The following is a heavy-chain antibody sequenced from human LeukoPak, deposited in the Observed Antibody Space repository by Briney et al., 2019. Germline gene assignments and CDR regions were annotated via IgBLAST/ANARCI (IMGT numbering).Heavy chain of an antibody. CDR3: ADYRKPQGLDY. Sequence: TGGSLRLSCAASGFTFRNYAMHWVRQAPGKGLESVAFISYDGTNKYYADSVKGRFTISRDNSKNTVYLQMNSLRVEDTAVYYCADYRKPQGLDYWGQGTLVTVSS. CDR2: ISYDGTNK. CDR1: GFTFRNYA. V-gene: IGHV3-30*04. D-gene: IGHD1-14*01. J-gene: IGHJ4*02.